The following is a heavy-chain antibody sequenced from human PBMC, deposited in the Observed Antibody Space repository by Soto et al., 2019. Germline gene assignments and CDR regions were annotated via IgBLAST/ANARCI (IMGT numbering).Heavy chain of an antibody. Sequence: EVQLVESGGGLVQPGGSLRLSCVASGFTFSRYDMHWVRQATGKGLEWVSLIDTAGDTYYPGSVKGRFTISRDNAKNSLYLQMNTLRPGDTAVYYCARSPVLVRGVRAFDFWGQGTLVTVSS. CDR2: IDTAGDT. V-gene: IGHV3-13*01. D-gene: IGHD3-10*01. J-gene: IGHJ4*02. CDR1: GFTFSRYD. CDR3: ARSPVLVRGVRAFDF.